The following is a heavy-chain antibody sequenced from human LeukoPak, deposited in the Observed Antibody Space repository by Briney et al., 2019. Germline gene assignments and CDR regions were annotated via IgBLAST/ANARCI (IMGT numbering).Heavy chain of an antibody. D-gene: IGHD1-14*01. J-gene: IGHJ4*02. CDR1: GFPFNSFW. CDR3: ARGGVNPVDH. Sequence: GGSLRLSCAASGFPFNSFWMHWVRQAPGKGLVWVSDMNEYSTTIRYADSVKGRFTISKDNAKSILYLQMNNLRAEDTAMYFCARGGVNPVDHWGQGTLVTVSS. V-gene: IGHV3-74*01. CDR2: MNEYSTTI.